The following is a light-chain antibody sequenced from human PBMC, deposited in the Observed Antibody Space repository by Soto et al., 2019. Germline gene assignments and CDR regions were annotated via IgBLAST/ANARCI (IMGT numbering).Light chain of an antibody. CDR2: AAS. J-gene: IGKJ3*01. CDR1: QGISSY. Sequence: IQLTQSPSSLSASVGDRVTITCRASQGISSYLAWYQQKPGKAPKLLIYAASTLQSGVPSRFSGSGSGTDFTLTINSLQLEDFATYYCQQVNNYPRTFGPGTKVDIK. CDR3: QQVNNYPRT. V-gene: IGKV1-9*01.